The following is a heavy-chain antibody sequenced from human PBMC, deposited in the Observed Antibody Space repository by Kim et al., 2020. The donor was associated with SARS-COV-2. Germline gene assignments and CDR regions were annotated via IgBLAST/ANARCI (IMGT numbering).Heavy chain of an antibody. Sequence: GGSLRLSCAASGFTFSSYGMHWVRQAPGKGLEWVAVISYDGSNKYYADSVKGRFTISRDNSKNTLYLQMNSLRAEDTAMYYCAKDFANWNDPIDGAFDIWGQGTLVTVSS. CDR3: AKDFANWNDPIDGAFDI. D-gene: IGHD1-20*01. CDR1: GFTFSSYG. V-gene: IGHV3-30*18. J-gene: IGHJ3*02. CDR2: ISYDGSNK.